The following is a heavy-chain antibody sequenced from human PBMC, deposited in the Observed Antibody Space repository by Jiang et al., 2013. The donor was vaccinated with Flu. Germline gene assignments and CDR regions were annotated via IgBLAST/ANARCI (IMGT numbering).Heavy chain of an antibody. D-gene: IGHD1-26*01. V-gene: IGHV4-34*01. CDR1: GGSFSDYH. CDR3: AGGPVSASHDFDY. J-gene: IGHJ4*02. CDR2: INYRGIT. Sequence: LLKPSETLSLTCAVYGGSFSDYHWSWIRQPPGKGPEWIGEINYRGITYYNLSLKSRVTILIDTSKTQFSLKLNSVTAADTAVYFCAGGPVSASHDFDYWGRGALVTVSS.